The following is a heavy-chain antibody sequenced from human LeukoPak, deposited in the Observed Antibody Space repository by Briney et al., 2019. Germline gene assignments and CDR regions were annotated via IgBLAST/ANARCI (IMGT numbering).Heavy chain of an antibody. CDR3: ARGAYYDFWSGYYRDEYFQH. CDR1: GFTFSSYW. V-gene: IGHV3-7*01. J-gene: IGHJ1*01. CDR2: IKQDGSEK. D-gene: IGHD3-3*01. Sequence: PGGSLRLSCAASGFTFSSYWMSWARQAPGKGLEWVANIKQDGSEKYYVDSVKGRFTISRDNAKNSVYLQMNSLRAEDTAVYYCARGAYYDFWSGYYRDEYFQHWGQGTLVTVSS.